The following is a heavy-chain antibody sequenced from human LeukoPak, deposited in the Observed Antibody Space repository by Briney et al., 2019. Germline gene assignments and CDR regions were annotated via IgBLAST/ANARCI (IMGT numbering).Heavy chain of an antibody. J-gene: IGHJ4*02. CDR3: AKDRVTAAGYYFDY. V-gene: IGHV3-23*01. CDR1: GFNFNTYA. CDR2: ISGGGDTT. D-gene: IGHD6-13*01. Sequence: GGSLRLSCAASGFNFNTYAMSWVRQAPGKGLEWVSAISGGGDTTHYADSVRGRFTISRDNSKTTLSLQMNSLRAEDTAVYYCAKDRVTAAGYYFDYWGQGTLVTVSS.